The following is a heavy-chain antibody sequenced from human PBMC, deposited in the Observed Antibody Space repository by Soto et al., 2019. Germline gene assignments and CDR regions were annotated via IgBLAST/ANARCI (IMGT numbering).Heavy chain of an antibody. V-gene: IGHV3-30-3*01. J-gene: IGHJ3*02. CDR1: GFTFSSYA. CDR2: ISYDGSNK. D-gene: IGHD2-15*01. Sequence: PGGSLRLSCAASGFTFSSYAMHWVRQAPGKGLEWVAVISYDGSNKYYADSVKGRFTISRDNSKNTLYLQMNSLRAEDTAVYYCERDKGHDPTPDAFDIWGQGTMVTVSS. CDR3: ERDKGHDPTPDAFDI.